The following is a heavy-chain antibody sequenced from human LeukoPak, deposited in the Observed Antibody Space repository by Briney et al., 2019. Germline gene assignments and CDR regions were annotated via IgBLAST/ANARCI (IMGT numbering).Heavy chain of an antibody. CDR2: MNPNSGNT. CDR3: ARTRRIVVVPAARAKNYYYYYMDV. Sequence: SVKLSCNASGYTFTIYDIIWVRQAPGQGLEWMGWMNPNSGNTGYAQKFQGRVTMTRNTSISTAYMELSSLRSEDTAVYYCARTRRIVVVPAARAKNYYYYYMDVWGKGTTVTVSS. D-gene: IGHD2-2*01. J-gene: IGHJ6*03. CDR1: GYTFTIYD. V-gene: IGHV1-8*01.